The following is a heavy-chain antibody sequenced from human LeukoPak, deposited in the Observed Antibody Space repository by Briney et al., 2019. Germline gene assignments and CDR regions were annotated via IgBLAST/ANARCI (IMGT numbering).Heavy chain of an antibody. V-gene: IGHV3-23*01. CDR1: GFTFSNFA. CDR3: AKSDCTSTSCYTIDY. D-gene: IGHD2-2*02. J-gene: IGHJ4*02. CDR2: INDSGGGT. Sequence: GGSLRLSCAASGFTFSNFAMTWVRQAPGKGLEWVSVINDSGGGTSYADFGEGRFTIYRDNSKNTLYLQMNSLRAEDTAIYYCAKSDCTSTSCYTIDYWGQGTLVTVSS.